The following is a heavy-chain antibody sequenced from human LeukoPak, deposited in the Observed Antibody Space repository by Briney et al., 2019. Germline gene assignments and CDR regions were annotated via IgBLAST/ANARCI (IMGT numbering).Heavy chain of an antibody. CDR2: IYHSGST. Sequence: SQTLSLTCALSGGSISSCGYSWSWIRQPRGKGLEWIGYIYHSGSTYYNPSLKSRVTISVDRSKNQFSLKLSSVTAADTAVYYCAAQRNVLLWFGDRRRGFDYWGQGTLVTVSS. J-gene: IGHJ4*02. CDR1: GGSISSCGYS. CDR3: AAQRNVLLWFGDRRRGFDY. D-gene: IGHD3-10*01. V-gene: IGHV4-30-2*01.